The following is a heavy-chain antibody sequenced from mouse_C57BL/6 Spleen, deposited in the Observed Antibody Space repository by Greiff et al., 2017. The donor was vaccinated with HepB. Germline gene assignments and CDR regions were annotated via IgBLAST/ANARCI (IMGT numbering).Heavy chain of an antibody. Sequence: QVQLQQPGAELVKPGASVKLSCKASGYTFTSYWMHWVKQRPGQGLEWIGMIHPNSGSTNYNEKFKSKATLTVDKSSSTAYMQLSSLTSEDSAVYYCARLSGYDSDGFAYWGQGTMVTVSA. CDR1: GYTFTSYW. CDR2: IHPNSGST. J-gene: IGHJ3*01. V-gene: IGHV1-64*01. D-gene: IGHD2-2*01. CDR3: ARLSGYDSDGFAY.